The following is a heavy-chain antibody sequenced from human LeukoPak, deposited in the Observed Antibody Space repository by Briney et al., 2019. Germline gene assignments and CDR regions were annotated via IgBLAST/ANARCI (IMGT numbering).Heavy chain of an antibody. D-gene: IGHD5-12*01. J-gene: IGHJ5*02. V-gene: IGHV4-59*01. CDR3: ASGSSGYDP. CDR1: GASISGYY. Sequence: PSETLSLTCAVSGASISGYYWTWIRQPPGKGLEWIGYIYNSGSTNYNPSLKSRVTMSVDTSKNQFSLKVTSVTPADTAVYFCASGSSGYDPWGQGTLVTVSS. CDR2: IYNSGST.